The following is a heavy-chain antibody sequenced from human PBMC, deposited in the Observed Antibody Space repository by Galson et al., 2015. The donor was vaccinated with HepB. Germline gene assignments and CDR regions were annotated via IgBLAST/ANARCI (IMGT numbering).Heavy chain of an antibody. Sequence: SLRLSCAASGFTFSSYAMHWVRQAPGKGLEWVAVIWYDGSNKYYADSVKGRFTISRDNSKNTLYLQMNSLRAEDTAVYYCASEQRYINTNYYGMYVWGQGTTVTVSS. V-gene: IGHV3-33*01. J-gene: IGHJ6*02. D-gene: IGHD5-12*01. CDR1: GFTFSSYA. CDR3: ASEQRYINTNYYGMYV. CDR2: IWYDGSNK.